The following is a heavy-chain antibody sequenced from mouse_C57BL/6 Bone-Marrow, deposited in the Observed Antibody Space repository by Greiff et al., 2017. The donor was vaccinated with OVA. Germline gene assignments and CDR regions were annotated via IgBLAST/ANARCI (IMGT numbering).Heavy chain of an antibody. V-gene: IGHV14-4*01. CDR2: IDPENGDT. CDR1: GFNIKDDY. CDR3: TTSGTWVFFAD. Sequence: EVQLQQSGAELVRPGASVKLSCTASGFNIKDDYMHWVKQRPEQGLEWIGWIDPENGDTEYASKFQGKATITADTSSNTAYLQLSSLTSEDTAVYYCTTSGTWVFFADWGQGTLVTVSA. D-gene: IGHD5-1*01. J-gene: IGHJ3*01.